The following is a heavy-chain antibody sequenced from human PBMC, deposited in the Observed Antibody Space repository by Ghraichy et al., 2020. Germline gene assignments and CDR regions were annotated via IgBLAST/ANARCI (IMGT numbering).Heavy chain of an antibody. Sequence: GGSLRLSCAASGFTFSSYSMNWVRQAPGKGLEWVSSISSSSSYIYYADSVKGRFTISRDNAKNSLYLQMNSLRAEDTAVYYCARSGSSPSPAVRSPFDYWGQGTLVTVSS. D-gene: IGHD6-13*01. CDR3: ARSGSSPSPAVRSPFDY. CDR1: GFTFSSYS. V-gene: IGHV3-21*01. CDR2: ISSSSSYI. J-gene: IGHJ4*02.